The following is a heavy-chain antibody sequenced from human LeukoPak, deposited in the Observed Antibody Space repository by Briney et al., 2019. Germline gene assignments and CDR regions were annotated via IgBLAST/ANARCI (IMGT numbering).Heavy chain of an antibody. CDR1: GGSISSYY. CDR2: FYSGGSA. Sequence: SETLSLTCTVSGGSISSYYWSWIRQSAGKGLEWIGRFYSGGSADYNPSLKSRVTMSVDTSKNQFSLKLSSVTAADTAVYYCARVYSGYDLPGSLANYYFDYWGQGTLVTVSS. CDR3: ARVYSGYDLPGSLANYYFDY. J-gene: IGHJ4*02. D-gene: IGHD5-12*01. V-gene: IGHV4-4*07.